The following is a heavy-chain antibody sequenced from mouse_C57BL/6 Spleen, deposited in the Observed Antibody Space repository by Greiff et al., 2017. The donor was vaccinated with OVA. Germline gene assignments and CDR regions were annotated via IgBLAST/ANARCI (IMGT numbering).Heavy chain of an antibody. CDR3: ARERDYDLYYYAMDY. CDR2: IHPNSGST. Sequence: QVQLQQPGAELVKPGASVKLSCKASGYTFTSYWMHWVKQRPGQGLEWIGMIHPNSGSTNYNEKFKSKATLTVDKSSSTAYMQLSSLTSEDSAVYYCARERDYDLYYYAMDYWGQGTSVTVSS. D-gene: IGHD2-4*01. CDR1: GYTFTSYW. V-gene: IGHV1-64*01. J-gene: IGHJ4*01.